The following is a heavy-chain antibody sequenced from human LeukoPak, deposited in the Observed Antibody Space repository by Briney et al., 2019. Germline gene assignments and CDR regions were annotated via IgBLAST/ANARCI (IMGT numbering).Heavy chain of an antibody. CDR1: GFTFSTYS. J-gene: IGHJ3*02. V-gene: IGHV3-48*01. CDR2: ISSSSSNI. Sequence: GGSLRLSCAASGFTFSTYSMNWVRQAPGKGLEWISYISSSSSNIYYADSVQGRFTISRDNGKNSLFLQMNSLRAEDTAVYYCARADHAFDIWGQGTMVTVSS. CDR3: ARADHAFDI.